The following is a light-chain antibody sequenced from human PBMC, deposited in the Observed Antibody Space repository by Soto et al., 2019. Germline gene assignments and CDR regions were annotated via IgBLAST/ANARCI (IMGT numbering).Light chain of an antibody. J-gene: IGKJ1*01. CDR2: DVS. Sequence: DIQVTQSPSTLAASVGGRGTLPCRDSQSISSWLAWYQHRPGKAPKLLISDVSNLESGVPSRFSGSGSGTEFTLTISSLQADDFATYYCQQYNSLWTFGQGTKVDIK. CDR3: QQYNSLWT. CDR1: QSISSW. V-gene: IGKV1-5*01.